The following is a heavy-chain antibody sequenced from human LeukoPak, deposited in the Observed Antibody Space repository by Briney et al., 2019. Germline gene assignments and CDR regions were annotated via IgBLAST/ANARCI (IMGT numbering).Heavy chain of an antibody. D-gene: IGHD2-15*01. CDR1: GFTFSTFA. CDR3: AARPGEVAVPFDY. CDR2: ISGSGGIT. V-gene: IGHV3-23*01. J-gene: IGHJ4*02. Sequence: GGSLRLSCAASGFTFSTFAMTWVRQAPGKGLEWVSLISGSGGITYYADSVNGRFTISRDNSKSTLYLQMHSLRAEDTAVYYCAARPGEVAVPFDYWGQGTLVTVSS.